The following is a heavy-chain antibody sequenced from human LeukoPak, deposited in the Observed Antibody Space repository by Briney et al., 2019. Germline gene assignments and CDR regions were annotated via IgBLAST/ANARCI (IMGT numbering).Heavy chain of an antibody. Sequence: PSETLSLTCTVSGGSISSSSYYWGWIRQPPGKGLEWIGSIYYSGSTYYNPSLKSRVTISVDTSKNQFSLKLSSVTAADTAVYYCARGPYPPGIAAYYFDYWGQGTLVTVSS. J-gene: IGHJ4*02. CDR3: ARGPYPPGIAAYYFDY. V-gene: IGHV4-39*01. D-gene: IGHD6-25*01. CDR1: GGSISSSSYY. CDR2: IYYSGST.